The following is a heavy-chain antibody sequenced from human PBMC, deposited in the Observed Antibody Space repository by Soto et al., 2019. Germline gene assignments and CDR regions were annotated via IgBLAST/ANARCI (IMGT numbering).Heavy chain of an antibody. Sequence: ASVKVSCKASGYTFTDYYIHWVRQAPGQGLEWMGIISPRRGSAGYAQKFQARVTMTRDTSTSTVYMELSSLRSEDTAVYYCARDGGPQYRSSSPLRQGDYWGQGPLVTVYS. D-gene: IGHD6-6*01. CDR2: ISPRRGSA. CDR3: ARDGGPQYRSSSPLRQGDY. V-gene: IGHV1-46*01. J-gene: IGHJ4*02. CDR1: GYTFTDYY.